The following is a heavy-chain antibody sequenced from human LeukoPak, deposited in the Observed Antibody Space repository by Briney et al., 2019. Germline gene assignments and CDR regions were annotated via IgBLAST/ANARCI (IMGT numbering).Heavy chain of an antibody. CDR2: INPNSGGT. V-gene: IGHV1-2*02. Sequence: GASVKVSCKASGYTFTGYYMHWVRQAPGQGLEWMGWINPNSGGTDYAQKFQGRVTMTRDTSISTAYMELSRLRSDDTAVYYCARETEDIVVVVAATHLGYWGQGTLVTVSS. J-gene: IGHJ4*02. CDR1: GYTFTGYY. CDR3: ARETEDIVVVVAATHLGY. D-gene: IGHD2-15*01.